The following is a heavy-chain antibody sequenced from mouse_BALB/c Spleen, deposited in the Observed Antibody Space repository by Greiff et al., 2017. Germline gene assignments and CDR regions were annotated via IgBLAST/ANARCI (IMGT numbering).Heavy chain of an antibody. Sequence: QVQLQQSGAELAKPGASVKMSCKASGYTFTSYWMHWVKQRPGQGLEWIGYINPSTGYTEYNQKFKDKATLTADKSSSTAYMQLSSLTSEDSAVYYCARNLYDYGDYWGQGTTLTVSS. J-gene: IGHJ2*01. CDR2: INPSTGYT. V-gene: IGHV1-7*01. D-gene: IGHD2-4*01. CDR1: GYTFTSYW. CDR3: ARNLYDYGDY.